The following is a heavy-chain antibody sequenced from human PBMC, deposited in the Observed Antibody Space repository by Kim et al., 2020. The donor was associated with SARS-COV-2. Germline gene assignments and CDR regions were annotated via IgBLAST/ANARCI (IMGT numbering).Heavy chain of an antibody. CDR3: AKIGGYKELWFGELLYRGGYGMDV. D-gene: IGHD3-10*01. V-gene: IGHV3-23*03. CDR1: GFTFSSYA. Sequence: GGSLRLSCAASGFTFSSYAMSWVRQAPGKGLEWVSVIYSGGSSTYYADSVKGRFTISRDNSKNTLYLQMNSLRAEDTAVYYCAKIGGYKELWFGELLYRGGYGMDVWGQGTTVTVSS. CDR2: IYSGGSST. J-gene: IGHJ6*02.